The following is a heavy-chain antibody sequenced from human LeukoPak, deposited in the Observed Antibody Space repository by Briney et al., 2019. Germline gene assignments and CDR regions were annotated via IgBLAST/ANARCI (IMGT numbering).Heavy chain of an antibody. Sequence: SQTLSLTCAISGDSVSSNSAAWNWIRQSPSRGLEWLGRTYYRSKWYNDYAVSVKSRITINPDTSKNQFSLQLNSVTPEDTAVYYCAREESPPPGIAADLIWPFDPWGQGTLVTVSS. V-gene: IGHV6-1*01. J-gene: IGHJ5*02. CDR2: TYYRSKWYN. D-gene: IGHD6-13*01. CDR1: GDSVSSNSAA. CDR3: AREESPPPGIAADLIWPFDP.